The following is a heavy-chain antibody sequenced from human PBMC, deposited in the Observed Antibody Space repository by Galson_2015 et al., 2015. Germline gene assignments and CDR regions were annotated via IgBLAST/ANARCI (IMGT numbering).Heavy chain of an antibody. Sequence: GALSLPRTFSGGSLSSYYLGWVRQPPGEGLGWIGYIFYSGGTYYNPSLKSRVTISVDTSKNQFSLKLSSVTAADTAVYYCARGYCSSTSCSENWFDPWGQGTLVTVSS. V-gene: IGHV4-59*06. CDR3: ARGYCSSTSCSENWFDP. D-gene: IGHD2-2*01. CDR2: IFYSGGT. CDR1: GGSLSSYY. J-gene: IGHJ5*02.